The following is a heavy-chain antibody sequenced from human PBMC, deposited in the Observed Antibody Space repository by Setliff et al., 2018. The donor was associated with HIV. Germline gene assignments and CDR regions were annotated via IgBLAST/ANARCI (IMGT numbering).Heavy chain of an antibody. CDR3: ARHDITLVRGLV. J-gene: IGHJ6*02. Sequence: PSETLTLTCTVSGYPISSGYYWGWIRQPPGSGLEWIGAIHHSGNTYYNPSLKSRVTISVDTSKNLFSLKVNSVTAADTAVYYCARHDITLVRGLVWGQGTTVTVSS. CDR2: IHHSGNT. CDR1: GYPISSGYY. D-gene: IGHD3-10*01. V-gene: IGHV4-38-2*02.